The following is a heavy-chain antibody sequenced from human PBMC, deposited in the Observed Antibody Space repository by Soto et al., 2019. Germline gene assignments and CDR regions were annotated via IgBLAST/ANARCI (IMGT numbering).Heavy chain of an antibody. J-gene: IGHJ6*02. CDR2: INHSGST. Sequence: KPSETLSRTXAVYGGSFSGYYWSWIRQPPGKGLEWIGEINHSGSTNYNPSLKSRVTISVDTSKNQFSLKLSSVTAADTAVYYCARGDWKDYDYGDYYYYGMDVWGQGTTVTVSS. D-gene: IGHD4-17*01. CDR1: GGSFSGYY. CDR3: ARGDWKDYDYGDYYYYGMDV. V-gene: IGHV4-34*01.